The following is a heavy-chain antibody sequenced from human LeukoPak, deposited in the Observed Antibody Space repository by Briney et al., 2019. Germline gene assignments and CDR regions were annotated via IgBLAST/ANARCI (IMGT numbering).Heavy chain of an antibody. CDR3: TARVTAAHFDY. V-gene: IGHV4-34*01. D-gene: IGHD2-2*01. J-gene: IGHJ4*02. Sequence: SETLSLTCAVYGGSFSGYYWSWLRQPPGKGLEWIGEINHSGSTNYNPSLKSRVTISVDTSKNQFSLKLSSVTAADTAVYYCTARVTAAHFDYWGQGTLVTVSS. CDR2: INHSGST. CDR1: GGSFSGYY.